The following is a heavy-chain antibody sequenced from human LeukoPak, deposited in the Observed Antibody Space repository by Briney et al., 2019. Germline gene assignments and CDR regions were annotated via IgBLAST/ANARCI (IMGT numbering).Heavy chain of an antibody. CDR1: GFTFSTYA. J-gene: IGHJ6*04. CDR3: AELGITMIGGV. D-gene: IGHD3-10*02. Sequence: GGSLRLSCAASGFTFSTYAMHWVRQAPGKGLEWVAVISYDGSNKYYADSVKGRFTISRDNAKNSLYLQMNSLRAEDTAVYYCAELGITMIGGVWGKGTTVTISS. V-gene: IGHV3-30*04. CDR2: ISYDGSNK.